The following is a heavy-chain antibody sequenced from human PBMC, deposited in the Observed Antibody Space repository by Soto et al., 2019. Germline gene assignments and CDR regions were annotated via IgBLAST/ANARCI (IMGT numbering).Heavy chain of an antibody. CDR2: ISGSGGST. Sequence: EVQLLESGGGLVQPGGSLRLSCAASGFTFSSYAMSWVRQAPGKGLEWVSAISGSGGSTYYADSVKGRFTISRDNSKNTLYLQMNSMRAEDTAVYYCAKDFEGSSTSCYDYWGQGTLVTVSS. V-gene: IGHV3-23*01. CDR3: AKDFEGSSTSCYDY. D-gene: IGHD2-2*01. J-gene: IGHJ4*02. CDR1: GFTFSSYA.